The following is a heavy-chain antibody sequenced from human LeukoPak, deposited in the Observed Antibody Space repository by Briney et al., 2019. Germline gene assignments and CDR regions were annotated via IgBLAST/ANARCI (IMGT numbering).Heavy chain of an antibody. CDR3: ARGDDSSAPDY. CDR2: IYHSGST. CDR1: GGSFSGYY. Sequence: SETLSLTCAVYGGSFSGYYWSWIRQPPGKGLEWIGYIYHSGSTYYNPSLKSRVTISVDRSKNQFSLKLSSVTAADTAVYYCARGDDSSAPDYWGQGTLVTVSS. V-gene: IGHV4-34*01. D-gene: IGHD3-22*01. J-gene: IGHJ4*02.